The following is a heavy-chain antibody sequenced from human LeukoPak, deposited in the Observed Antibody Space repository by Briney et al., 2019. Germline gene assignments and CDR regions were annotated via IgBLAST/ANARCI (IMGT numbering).Heavy chain of an antibody. Sequence: SETLSLTCTVSGDSISSGSYYWGWIRQPPGKGLEWIGSIYYSGSTYYNPSLKSRVTISVDTSKNQFSLKLSSVTAADTAVYYCASLYYDFWSGYQPYYYMDVWGKGTTVTVSS. J-gene: IGHJ6*03. CDR3: ASLYYDFWSGYQPYYYMDV. CDR1: GDSISSGSYY. CDR2: IYYSGST. V-gene: IGHV4-39*01. D-gene: IGHD3-3*01.